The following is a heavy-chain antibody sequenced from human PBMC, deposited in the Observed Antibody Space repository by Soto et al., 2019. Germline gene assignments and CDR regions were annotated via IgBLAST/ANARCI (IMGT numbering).Heavy chain of an antibody. V-gene: IGHV4-59*08. CDR1: GGSISPYY. D-gene: IGHD7-27*01. CDR3: ARHSKKTGDFDYYPGMDV. Sequence: SETLSLTCSVFGGSISPYYWSWIRQSPGKGLEWIANIYYRGNTNYNPSLESRVTISIDTSKNQFSLKLNSLTAADTAVYYCARHSKKTGDFDYYPGMDVWGEGTTVTVSS. CDR2: IYYRGNT. J-gene: IGHJ6*04.